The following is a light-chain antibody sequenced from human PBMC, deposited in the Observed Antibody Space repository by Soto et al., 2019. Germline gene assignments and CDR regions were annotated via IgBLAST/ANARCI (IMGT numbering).Light chain of an antibody. J-gene: IGLJ3*02. V-gene: IGLV2-14*01. Sequence: QSVLTQPASVSGSPGQSITISCTGTNSDVGGYHYVSWYQHHPGTAPKLIIYGVTNRPSGVSNRFSGSKSGNTASLTISGLQTEDEANYYCTSYTSSSTVLFGGGTKLTVL. CDR1: NSDVGGYHY. CDR2: GVT. CDR3: TSYTSSSTVL.